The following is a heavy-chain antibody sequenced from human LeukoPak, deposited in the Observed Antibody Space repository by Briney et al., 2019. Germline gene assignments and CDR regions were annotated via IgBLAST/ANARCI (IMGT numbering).Heavy chain of an antibody. V-gene: IGHV3-48*01. Sequence: GGSLRLSCAASGFTFSSYSMNWVRQAPGKGLEWVSYISSSSSTIYYADSVKGRFTISRDNAKNSLYLQMNSLRAVDTAVYYCAKSQEDVVVPAAAPMDYWGQGTLVTVSS. J-gene: IGHJ4*02. CDR3: AKSQEDVVVPAAAPMDY. D-gene: IGHD2-2*01. CDR2: ISSSSSTI. CDR1: GFTFSSYS.